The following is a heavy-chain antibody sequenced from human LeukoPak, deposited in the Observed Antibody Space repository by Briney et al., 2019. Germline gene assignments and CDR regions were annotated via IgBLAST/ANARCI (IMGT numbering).Heavy chain of an antibody. V-gene: IGHV4-39*07. CDR2: IYYSGST. CDR1: GGSISSSSYY. Sequence: SETLSLTCTVSGGSISSSSYYWGWIRQPPGKGLEWIGSIYYSGSTYYNPSLKSRVTISVDTSKNQFSLKLSSVTAADTAVYYCASQGTYSSGWYEIDYWGQGTLVTVSS. J-gene: IGHJ4*02. D-gene: IGHD6-19*01. CDR3: ASQGTYSSGWYEIDY.